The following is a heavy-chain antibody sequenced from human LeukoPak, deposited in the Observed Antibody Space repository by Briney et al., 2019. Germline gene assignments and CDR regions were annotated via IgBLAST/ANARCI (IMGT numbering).Heavy chain of an antibody. Sequence: PSETLSLTCTVSGGSISGSSYYWGWIRQPPGKGLEWIGSIYYSGSTNYNPSLESRVTISVDTSKNQFSLKLSSVTAADTAVYYCAKAFSYYNSGTLDHWGQGTLVTVSS. CDR1: GGSISGSSYY. CDR2: IYYSGST. CDR3: AKAFSYYNSGTLDH. D-gene: IGHD3-10*01. V-gene: IGHV4-39*07. J-gene: IGHJ4*02.